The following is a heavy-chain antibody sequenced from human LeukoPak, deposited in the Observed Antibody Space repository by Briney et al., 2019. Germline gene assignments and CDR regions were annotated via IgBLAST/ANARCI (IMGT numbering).Heavy chain of an antibody. CDR2: IYYSKNT. CDR1: GGSISSSSAY. D-gene: IGHD5-18*01. Sequence: PSETLSLTCTVSGGSISSSSAYWGWLRQPPGKGLEWIGSIYYSKNTYYNPSLKSRVTISADTSKNQFSLTLGSVSATDTAVYYCVSPRGFSYGYFDYWGQGTLVTVSS. CDR3: VSPRGFSYGYFDY. V-gene: IGHV4-39*01. J-gene: IGHJ4*02.